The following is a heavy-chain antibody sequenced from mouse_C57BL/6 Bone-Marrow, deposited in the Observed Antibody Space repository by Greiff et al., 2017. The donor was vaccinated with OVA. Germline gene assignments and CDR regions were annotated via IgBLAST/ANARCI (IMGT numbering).Heavy chain of an antibody. D-gene: IGHD1-1*01. Sequence: VQLQESGPELVKPGASVKLSCKASGYTFTSYDINWVKQRPGQGLEWIGWIYPRDGSTKYNEKFKGKATLTVDTSSSTAYMELHSLTSEDSAVYFCVLRSYFDVWGTGTTVTVSS. V-gene: IGHV1-85*01. CDR3: VLRSYFDV. J-gene: IGHJ1*03. CDR1: GYTFTSYD. CDR2: IYPRDGST.